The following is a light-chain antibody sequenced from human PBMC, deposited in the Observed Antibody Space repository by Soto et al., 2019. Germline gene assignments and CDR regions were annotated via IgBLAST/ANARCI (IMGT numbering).Light chain of an antibody. CDR1: SGHSSYI. CDR2: VEGSGSY. Sequence: QPVLTQSSSASASLGSSVKLTCTLSSGHSSYIIAWHQQQPGKAPRYLMKVEGSGSYNKGSGVPDRFSGSSSGADRYLTISNLQSEDEADYYCETWDSNTVVFGGGTKVTVL. CDR3: ETWDSNTVV. V-gene: IGLV4-60*03. J-gene: IGLJ2*01.